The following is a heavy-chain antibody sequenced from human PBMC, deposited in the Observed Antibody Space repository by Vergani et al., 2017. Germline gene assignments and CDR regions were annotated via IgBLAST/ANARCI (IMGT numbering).Heavy chain of an antibody. CDR2: ITHSGST. CDR1: GGSFSGYY. J-gene: IGHJ4*02. CDR3: ARGSSSSSGGFDY. D-gene: IGHD6-6*01. V-gene: IGHV4-34*01. Sequence: QVQLQQWGAGLLKPSETLSLTCAVYGGSFSGYYWSWIRQPPGKGLEWIGEITHSGSTNYNPSLKSRVTISVDTSKNQFTLKLSSVTAADTAVYYCARGSSSSSGGFDYWGQGTLVTVSS.